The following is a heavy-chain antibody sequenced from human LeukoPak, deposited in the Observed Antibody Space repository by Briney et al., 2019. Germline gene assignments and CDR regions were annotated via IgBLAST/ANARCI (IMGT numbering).Heavy chain of an antibody. J-gene: IGHJ2*01. V-gene: IGHV4-59*01. CDR2: ISYSGST. CDR1: GGSISSYF. Sequence: SETLSLTCTVSGGSISSYFWNWVRQPPGKGLEWIGYISYSGSTSYNSSFNSRVTISLETSKKQVSLKLIFVTAADTAVYFCARGVGSGGYYGSSHWHLDLWGRGTLVTVSS. CDR3: ARGVGSGGYYGSSHWHLDL. D-gene: IGHD3-22*01.